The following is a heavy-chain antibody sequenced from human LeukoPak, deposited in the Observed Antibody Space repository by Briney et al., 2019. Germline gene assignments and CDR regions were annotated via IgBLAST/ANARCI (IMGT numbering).Heavy chain of an antibody. CDR1: GFIFSNYE. Sequence: GGSLRLSCESSGFIFSNYEMNWVRQAPGKGLECVAYISRSGTTIHYADSLKGRLSISRDNAESTLYLQMSNLRADDTAVYYCARGGIYDLDDSFDIWGQGTVVTVSS. CDR3: ARGGIYDLDDSFDI. CDR2: ISRSGTTI. J-gene: IGHJ3*02. D-gene: IGHD6-13*01. V-gene: IGHV3-48*03.